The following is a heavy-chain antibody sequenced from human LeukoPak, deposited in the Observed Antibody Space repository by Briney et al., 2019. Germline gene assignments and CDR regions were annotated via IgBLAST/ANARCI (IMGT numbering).Heavy chain of an antibody. CDR1: GFTFSSYA. CDR2: ISGSGGST. CDR3: AKDQALTRTMGYFDY. Sequence: PGGSLRLSCAASGFTFSSYAMSWVRQAPGKGLEWVSAISGSGGSTYYADSVKGRFTISRDNSKNTLYLQMNSLRAEDTAVYYCAKDQALTRTMGYFDYWGQGTLVTVSS. J-gene: IGHJ4*02. V-gene: IGHV3-23*01. D-gene: IGHD1-14*01.